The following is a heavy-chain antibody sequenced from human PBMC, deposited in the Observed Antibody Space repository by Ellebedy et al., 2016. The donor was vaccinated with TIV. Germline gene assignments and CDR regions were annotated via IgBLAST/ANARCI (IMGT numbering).Heavy chain of an antibody. V-gene: IGHV1-69*13. CDR1: GGIFRSYA. D-gene: IGHD6-13*01. CDR3: ARVGFYSSSWQYYFDY. J-gene: IGHJ4*02. Sequence: ASVKVSCKASGGIFRSYAISWVRQAPGQGLEWMGGIIAIFRSTNYAQNFQGRVSITADESTSTAFLELSSLRSEDTAVYYCARVGFYSSSWQYYFDYWGQGTLVTVSS. CDR2: IIAIFRST.